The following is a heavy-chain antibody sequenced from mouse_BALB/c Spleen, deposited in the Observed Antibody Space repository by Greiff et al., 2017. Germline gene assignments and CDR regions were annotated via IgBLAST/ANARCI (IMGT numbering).Heavy chain of an antibody. CDR3: ARSTVQYYFDY. Sequence: DVMLVESGGGLVQPGGSRKLSCAASGFTFSSFGMHWVRQAPEKGLEWVAYISSGSSTIYYADTVKGRFTISRDNPKNTLFLQMTSLRSEDTAMYYCARSTVQYYFDYWGQGTTLTVSS. CDR2: ISSGSSTI. V-gene: IGHV5-17*02. CDR1: GFTFSSFG. J-gene: IGHJ2*01. D-gene: IGHD4-1*02.